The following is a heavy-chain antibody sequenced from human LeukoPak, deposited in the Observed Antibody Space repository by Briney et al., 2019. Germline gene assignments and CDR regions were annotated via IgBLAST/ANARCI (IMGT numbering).Heavy chain of an antibody. Sequence: HSETLSLTCTVSSGSISRHYWSWIRQPPGKGLEWIGYIDYSGSTTSNPSLKSRVTISVDTSKNQFSLKLSSVTAADTAVYYCARAGFWSGYDPYGMDVWGQGTTVTVSS. V-gene: IGHV4-59*11. CDR1: SGSISRHY. D-gene: IGHD3-3*01. CDR3: ARAGFWSGYDPYGMDV. CDR2: IDYSGST. J-gene: IGHJ6*02.